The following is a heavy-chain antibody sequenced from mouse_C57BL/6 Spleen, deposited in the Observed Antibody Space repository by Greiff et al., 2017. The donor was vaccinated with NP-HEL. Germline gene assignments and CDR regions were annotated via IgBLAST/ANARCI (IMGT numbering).Heavy chain of an antibody. CDR3: GRFWSQTGGGYFDV. D-gene: IGHD1-1*02. CDR1: GYTFTSYG. Sequence: QVQLQQSGAELARPGASVKLSCKASGYTFTSYGISWVKQRTGQGLEWIGEIYPRSGNTYYNEKFKGKATLTADKSSSTAYMELRSLTSEDSAVFFWGRFWSQTGGGYFDVWGTGTTVTVSS. V-gene: IGHV1-81*01. CDR2: IYPRSGNT. J-gene: IGHJ1*03.